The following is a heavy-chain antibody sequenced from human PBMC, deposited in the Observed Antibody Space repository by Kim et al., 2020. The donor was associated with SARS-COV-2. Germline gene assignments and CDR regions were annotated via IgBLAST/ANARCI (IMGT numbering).Heavy chain of an antibody. V-gene: IGHV4-59*01. J-gene: IGHJ4*02. Sequence: SETLSLTCTVSGGSIRSYYWGWIRQPPGKGLQWIGYIYSSGSTNYNPSLKSRVTISVDTSKNQFSLRLSSVTAADAAVYYCARSAGYYFDYWGQGTLVTVSS. CDR3: ARSAGYYFDY. CDR2: IYSSGST. CDR1: GGSIRSYY.